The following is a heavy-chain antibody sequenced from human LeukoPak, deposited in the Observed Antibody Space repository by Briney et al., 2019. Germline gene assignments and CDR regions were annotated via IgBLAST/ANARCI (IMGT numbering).Heavy chain of an antibody. V-gene: IGHV4-30-4*01. CDR3: AREHESYGDYPYYFDS. J-gene: IGHJ4*02. CDR1: SDSISSGDYY. CDR2: IIKKGGT. Sequence: SQTLSLTCTVSSDSISSGDYYWSWIRQPAGKGLEFIGYIIKKGGTFYNPPLKSRVSISIDTSKNQFSLKLTSVTAADTAVYFCAREHESYGDYPYYFDSWGQGTLVTVSS. D-gene: IGHD4-17*01.